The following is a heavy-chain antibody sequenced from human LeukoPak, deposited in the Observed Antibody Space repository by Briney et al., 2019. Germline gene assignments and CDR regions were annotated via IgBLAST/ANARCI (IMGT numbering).Heavy chain of an antibody. CDR2: INPNSGGT. J-gene: IGHJ3*02. V-gene: IGHV1-2*02. CDR3: ARPRGGDYADDAFDI. CDR1: AYSFTGHF. D-gene: IGHD4-17*01. Sequence: ASVKVSCRSSAYSFTGHFIHWVRQAPGQGLEWMGWINPNSGGTNFAQKFQDRVTMTRNTSIGTVYLELRSLRPHDTAVYYFARPRGGDYADDAFDIWGQGTMVTVS.